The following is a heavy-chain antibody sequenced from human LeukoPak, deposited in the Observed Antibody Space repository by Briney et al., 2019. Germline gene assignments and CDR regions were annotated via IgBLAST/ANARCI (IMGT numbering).Heavy chain of an antibody. V-gene: IGHV3-23*01. CDR3: AKDNRWLHYCH. CDR2: ISPGGEIT. Sequence: PGGTLRLSCAASGFTFSIYGMNWVRQAPGKGLEWVSGISPGGEITYYADSVKGRFTISRDNSKNTVSLQMHSLRAEDTATYYCAKDNRWLHYCHWGQGTLVTVSS. D-gene: IGHD5-24*01. CDR1: GFTFSIYG. J-gene: IGHJ4*02.